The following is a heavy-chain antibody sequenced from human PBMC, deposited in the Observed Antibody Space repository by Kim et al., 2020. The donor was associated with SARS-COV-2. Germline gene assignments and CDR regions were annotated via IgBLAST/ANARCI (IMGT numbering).Heavy chain of an antibody. CDR2: INHSGST. CDR3: ARGLRYPAMVRGVAYFDY. CDR1: GGSFSGYY. D-gene: IGHD3-10*01. J-gene: IGHJ4*02. Sequence: SETLSLTCAVYGGSFSGYYWSWIRQPPGKGLEWIGEINHSGSTNYNPSLKSRVTISVDTSKNQFSLKLSSVTAADTAVYYCARGLRYPAMVRGVAYFDYWGQGTLVTVSS. V-gene: IGHV4-34*01.